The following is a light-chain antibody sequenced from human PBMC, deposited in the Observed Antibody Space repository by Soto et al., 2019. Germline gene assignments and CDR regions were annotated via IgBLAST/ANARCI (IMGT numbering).Light chain of an antibody. Sequence: VVLTQSPATLSVSPGETATFSCRASLYIGNNLAWYQHKPGQAPRLLISYASSGATGIPGRFSGSGSGTEFALTISSLQSEDSAVYYCQHFYNWPVTFGRGTKVEL. CDR3: QHFYNWPVT. CDR2: YAS. J-gene: IGKJ4*01. V-gene: IGKV3-15*01. CDR1: LYIGNN.